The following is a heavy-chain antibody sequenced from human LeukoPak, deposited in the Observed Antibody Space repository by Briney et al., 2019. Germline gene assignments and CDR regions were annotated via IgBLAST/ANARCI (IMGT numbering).Heavy chain of an antibody. CDR2: IRSKAYGGTT. Sequence: GGALRLSCTASGLTFGDYAMSWVRQAPGKGLEWVGFIRSKAYGGTTEYAASVKGRFTISRDDSKSIAYLQMNSLKTEDTAVYYCTRDLAPMGIAVAGTEPYYFDYWGQGTLVTVSS. CDR3: TRDLAPMGIAVAGTEPYYFDY. V-gene: IGHV3-49*04. CDR1: GLTFGDYA. D-gene: IGHD6-19*01. J-gene: IGHJ4*02.